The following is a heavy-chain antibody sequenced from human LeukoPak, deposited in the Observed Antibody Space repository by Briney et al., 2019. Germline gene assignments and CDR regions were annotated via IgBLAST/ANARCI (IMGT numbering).Heavy chain of an antibody. V-gene: IGHV1-46*01. Sequence: ASVKVSCKASGYTFTDHYMHWVRQAPGQGLEWMGLINPTGDKTWYAQKFQGRVTLTRDMSTTTDYMELSSLTSEDTAVYHCARDRSPTDFDYWGQGTLVTVSS. D-gene: IGHD4-11*01. J-gene: IGHJ4*02. CDR1: GYTFTDHY. CDR2: INPTGDKT. CDR3: ARDRSPTDFDY.